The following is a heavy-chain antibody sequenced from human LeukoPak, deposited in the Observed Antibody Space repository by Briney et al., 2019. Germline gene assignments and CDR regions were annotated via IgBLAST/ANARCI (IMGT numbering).Heavy chain of an antibody. Sequence: GGSLRLSCAASGFTFSSYWMSWVRQAPGKGLEWVANIKQDGSEKYYVDSVKGRFTISRDNAKNSLYLQMNSLRAEDTAVYYCASYSYGTEGYMDVWGNGTTVTVSS. J-gene: IGHJ6*03. D-gene: IGHD5-18*01. CDR3: ASYSYGTEGYMDV. CDR2: IKQDGSEK. CDR1: GFTFSSYW. V-gene: IGHV3-7*01.